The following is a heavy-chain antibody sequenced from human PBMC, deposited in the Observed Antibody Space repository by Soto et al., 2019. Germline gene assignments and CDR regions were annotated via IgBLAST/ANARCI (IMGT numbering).Heavy chain of an antibody. V-gene: IGHV4-31*03. D-gene: IGHD6-13*01. J-gene: IGHJ4*02. CDR1: GGSISSGGYY. CDR3: ARDHNARDSSSWYYFDY. CDR2: IYYSGST. Sequence: SETLSLTCTVSGGSISSGGYYWSWIRQHPGKGLEWIGYIYYSGSTYYNPSLKSRVTISVDTSKNQFSLKLSSVTAADTAVYYCARDHNARDSSSWYYFDYWGQGTLVTVYS.